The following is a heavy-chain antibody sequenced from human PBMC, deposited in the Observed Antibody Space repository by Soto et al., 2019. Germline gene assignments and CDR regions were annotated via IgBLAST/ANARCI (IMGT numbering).Heavy chain of an antibody. Sequence: GGSLRLSCTASGFTFGDYAMSWFRQAPGKGLEWVGFIRSKAYGGTTEYAASVKGRFTISRDDSKSMAYLQMNSLKTEDTAVYYCTREGSSSGWYGGSFDYWGQGTLVTVSS. CDR1: GFTFGDYA. CDR2: IRSKAYGGTT. CDR3: TREGSSSGWYGGSFDY. J-gene: IGHJ4*02. V-gene: IGHV3-49*03. D-gene: IGHD6-19*01.